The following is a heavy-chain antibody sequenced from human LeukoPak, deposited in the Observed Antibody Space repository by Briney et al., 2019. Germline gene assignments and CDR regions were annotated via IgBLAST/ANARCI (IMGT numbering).Heavy chain of an antibody. CDR3: ARRYGSGDYFDY. CDR2: INHSGST. J-gene: IGHJ4*02. D-gene: IGHD3-10*01. V-gene: IGHV4-34*01. Sequence: PSETLSLTCAVYGGSFSGYYWSWIRQPPGKGLEWIGEINHSGSTNYNPSLKSRVTISVDTSKNQFSLKLSSVTAADTAVYYCARRYGSGDYFDYWGQGTLVTVSS. CDR1: GGSFSGYY.